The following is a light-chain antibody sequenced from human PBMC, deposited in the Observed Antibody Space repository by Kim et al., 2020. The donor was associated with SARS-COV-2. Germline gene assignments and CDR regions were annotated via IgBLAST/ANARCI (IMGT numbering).Light chain of an antibody. Sequence: IVLTQSPGTLSLCPGERATLSCRASQSVSSMYLAWYQQKPGQAPRLLIYGASSRATGIPDRFSGSGSGTDFTLTISRLEPEDCAVYYCQQYENSPWTFGQWTKVDIK. J-gene: IGKJ1*01. V-gene: IGKV3-20*01. CDR3: QQYENSPWT. CDR1: QSVSSMY. CDR2: GAS.